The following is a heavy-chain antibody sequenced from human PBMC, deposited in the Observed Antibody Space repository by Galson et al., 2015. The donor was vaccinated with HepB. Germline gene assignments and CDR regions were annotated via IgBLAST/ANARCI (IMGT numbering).Heavy chain of an antibody. CDR1: GDSVSSNSAA. CDR2: TYYRSKWYN. J-gene: IGHJ6*02. CDR3: VRGNYAMDV. V-gene: IGHV6-1*01. Sequence: CAISGDSVSSNSAAWNWIRQSPSRGLEWLGRTYYRSKWYNEYAVSVKSRIAVNPDTSKNQFSLQLNSVTPEDTAIYYCVRGNYAMDVWGRGTTVTVSS.